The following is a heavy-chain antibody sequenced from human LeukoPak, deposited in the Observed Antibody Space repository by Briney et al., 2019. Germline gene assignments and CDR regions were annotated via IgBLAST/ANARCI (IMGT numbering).Heavy chain of an antibody. Sequence: GGSLRPSCAASGFTFSNYAMSWVRQPPRKGLEWVSGIIGSGARTHYADSVKGRFTISRDNSKNTLYLEMDSLRAEDTAVYYCAKDLNRDSSSNFDYWGQGTLVTVSS. V-gene: IGHV3-23*01. CDR1: GFTFSNYA. D-gene: IGHD6-13*01. CDR3: AKDLNRDSSSNFDY. CDR2: IIGSGART. J-gene: IGHJ4*02.